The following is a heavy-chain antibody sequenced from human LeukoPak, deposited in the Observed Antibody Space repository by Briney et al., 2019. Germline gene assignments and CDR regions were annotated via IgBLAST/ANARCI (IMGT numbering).Heavy chain of an antibody. Sequence: GSLRLSCAASGFTFSSYSMNWVRQPPGKGLEWIGSIYYSGSTYYNPSLKSRVTISVDTSKNQFSLKLNSVTAADTAVYYCARDERGYSDWFDPWGQGTLVPVSS. J-gene: IGHJ5*02. CDR2: IYYSGST. CDR3: ARDERGYSDWFDP. CDR1: GFTFSSYS. D-gene: IGHD2-15*01. V-gene: IGHV4-39*07.